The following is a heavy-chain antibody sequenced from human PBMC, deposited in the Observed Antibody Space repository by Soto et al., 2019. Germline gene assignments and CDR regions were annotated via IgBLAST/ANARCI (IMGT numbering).Heavy chain of an antibody. CDR3: ARSRCSGGSCYLFDY. CDR1: GYTFTSYG. CDR2: ISAYNGNT. J-gene: IGHJ4*02. V-gene: IGHV1-18*01. Sequence: ASVKVSCKASGYTFTSYGISWVRQAPEQGLEWMGWISAYNGNTNYAQKLQGRVTMTTDTSTSTAYMELRCLRSDDTAVYYCARSRCSGGSCYLFDYWGQGTLVTVSS. D-gene: IGHD2-15*01.